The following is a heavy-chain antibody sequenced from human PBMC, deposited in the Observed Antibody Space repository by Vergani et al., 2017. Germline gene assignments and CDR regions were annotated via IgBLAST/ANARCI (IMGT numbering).Heavy chain of an antibody. CDR1: GFTFDDYG. D-gene: IGHD2-21*02. CDR3: ARDACGGDCYSNNHWFDP. CDR2: INWNGGST. V-gene: IGHV3-20*04. Sequence: VQLVESGGGVVQRGGSLRLSCAASGFTFDDYGMSWVRQAPGKGLEWVSGINWNGGSTGYADSVKGRFTISRDNAKNSLYLQMNSLRAEDTALYYCARDACGGDCYSNNHWFDPWGQGTLVTVSS. J-gene: IGHJ5*02.